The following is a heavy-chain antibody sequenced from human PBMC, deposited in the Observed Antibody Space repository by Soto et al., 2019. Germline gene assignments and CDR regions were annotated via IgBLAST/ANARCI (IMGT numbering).Heavy chain of an antibody. CDR2: IHPSGST. J-gene: IGHJ4*02. Sequence: SETLSLPCAVSGGSLSRYYATWIRQPPGKGLEWIGEIHPSGSTYHNPSLESRVTISLDTSKNQFSLRLSSVTAADTALYYCARGLDQYKIGWWGQGTLVTVSS. D-gene: IGHD6-19*01. CDR3: ARGLDQYKIGW. V-gene: IGHV4-34*01. CDR1: GGSLSRYY.